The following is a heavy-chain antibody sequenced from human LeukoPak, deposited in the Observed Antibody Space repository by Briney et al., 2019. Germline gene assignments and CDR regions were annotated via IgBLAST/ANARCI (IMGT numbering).Heavy chain of an antibody. D-gene: IGHD3-3*01. CDR1: GGSVSSRSYY. J-gene: IGHJ4*02. CDR3: ARALPYYDFWSGYSYYFDY. V-gene: IGHV4-61*01. CDR2: IYYSGST. Sequence: SETLSLTCTVSGGSVSSRSYYWSWIRQPPGKGLEWIGYIYYSGSTNYNPSLKSRVTISVDTSKNQFSLKLSSVTAADTAVYYCARALPYYDFWSGYSYYFDYWGQGTLVTVSS.